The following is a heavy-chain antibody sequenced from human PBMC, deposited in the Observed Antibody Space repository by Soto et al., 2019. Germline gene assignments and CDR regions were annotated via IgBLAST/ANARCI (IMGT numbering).Heavy chain of an antibody. D-gene: IGHD3-10*01. CDR3: PKALSLLMVRGVIIISGDYYGMDV. J-gene: IGHJ6*01. CDR1: GFTFSSYG. CDR2: ISYDGSNK. V-gene: IGHV3-30*18. Sequence: QVQLVESGGGVVQPGRSLRLSCAASGFTFSSYGMHWVRQAPGKGLEWVAVISYDGSNKYYADSVKGRFTISRDNSKNTLYLQMNSLRAEDTAVYYCPKALSLLMVRGVIIISGDYYGMDVW.